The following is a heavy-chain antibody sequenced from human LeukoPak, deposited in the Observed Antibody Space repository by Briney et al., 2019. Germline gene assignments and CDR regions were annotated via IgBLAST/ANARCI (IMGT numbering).Heavy chain of an antibody. CDR1: GGSISSYY. CDR2: IYYSGST. D-gene: IGHD6-19*01. J-gene: IGHJ5*02. V-gene: IGHV4-59*01. CDR3: ARAASSGWYVGDEYNWFDP. Sequence: PSETLSPTCTVSGGSISSYYWSWIRQPPGKGLEWIGYIYYSGSTNYNPSLKSRVTISVDTSKNQFSLKLSSVTAADTAVYYCARAASSGWYVGDEYNWFDPWGQGTLVTVSS.